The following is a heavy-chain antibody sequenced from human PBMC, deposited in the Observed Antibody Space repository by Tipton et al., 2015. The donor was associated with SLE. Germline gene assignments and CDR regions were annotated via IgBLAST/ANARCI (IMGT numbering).Heavy chain of an antibody. V-gene: IGHV1-2*02. CDR2: INPNSGDT. CDR1: GYIFTGYY. J-gene: IGHJ3*02. D-gene: IGHD7-27*01. CDR3: ARGHWGPHDACDI. Sequence: QLVQSGAEVKKPGASVKVSRKASGYIFTGYYLHWVRQAPGQGLEWMGWINPNSGDTNDAQKFQGRVSTTRGTSINTVYMELRDLTYDDTAVYFCARGHWGPHDACDIWGQGTTVTVSS.